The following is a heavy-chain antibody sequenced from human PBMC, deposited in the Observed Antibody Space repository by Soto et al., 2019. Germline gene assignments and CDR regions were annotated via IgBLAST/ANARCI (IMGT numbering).Heavy chain of an antibody. CDR1: GGSFKSGSYP. J-gene: IGHJ4*02. CDR2: VYHTGRT. CDR3: ARDFAYFDS. Sequence: PSETLSLTCTVSGGSFKSGSYPWSWIRQPPGKGLEWIGYVYHTGRTSYNPSLKSRVSISMDTSKNQFSLNLDSVTAVDTAVYFCARDFAYFDSWGQGTLVTVSS. V-gene: IGHV4-61*01. D-gene: IGHD3-3*01.